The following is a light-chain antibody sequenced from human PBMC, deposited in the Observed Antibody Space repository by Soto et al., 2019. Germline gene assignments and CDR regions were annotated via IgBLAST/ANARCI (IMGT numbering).Light chain of an antibody. J-gene: IGKJ1*01. CDR1: QSVSSSY. V-gene: IGKV3-20*01. CDR2: GAS. Sequence: EIVLAQSPGTLSLSPGERATLSCRASQSVSSSYLAWYQQKPGQTPRLLIYGASSRATGIPDRFSSSWSGTDFTLTISRLEPEDFAVYYCQQYGSSRTWTFGQATKVDI. CDR3: QQYGSSRTWT.